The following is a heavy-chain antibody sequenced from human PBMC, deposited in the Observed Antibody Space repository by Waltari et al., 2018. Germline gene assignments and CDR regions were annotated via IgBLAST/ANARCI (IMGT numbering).Heavy chain of an antibody. CDR2: ITNEGSGK. D-gene: IGHD2-2*01. CDR1: GFSFSNDW. Sequence: EVQLVESGGGLVQPGGSLRLSCAASGFSFSNDWMHWVRQVPGKGLEWVARITNEGSGKMYADSVKCRFTISRDNAKNTLFLEMNSLRVEDTAVYYCVKEAPARGDWYLDLWGRGTLLAVSS. CDR3: VKEAPARGDWYLDL. J-gene: IGHJ2*01. V-gene: IGHV3-74*03.